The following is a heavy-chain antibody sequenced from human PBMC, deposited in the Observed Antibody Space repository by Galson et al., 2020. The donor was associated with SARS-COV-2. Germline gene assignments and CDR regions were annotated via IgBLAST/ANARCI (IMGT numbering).Heavy chain of an antibody. D-gene: IGHD6-19*01. V-gene: IGHV3-33*05. J-gene: IGHJ4*02. CDR1: GFTFNDHA. CDR3: ARDGQSSSGWAFDY. CDR2: IPFDGSEK. Sequence: GSLRPSCAASGFTFNDHAMHWVRPAPRKRLEWVAKIPFDGSEKYYGDSVRGRFTISRDSSKNTVYLQMNNRRVDDAAVYYCARDGQSSSGWAFDYWGQGTLLTVSS.